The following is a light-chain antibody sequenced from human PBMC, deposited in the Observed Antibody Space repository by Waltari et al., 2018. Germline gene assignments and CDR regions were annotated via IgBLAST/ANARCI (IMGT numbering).Light chain of an antibody. J-gene: IGLJ3*02. V-gene: IGLV2-23*01. Sequence: QSALTQPASVSGSPGQSITISCTGTTSALGIHNLFSWYQHHPGKAPKFLIYEATKRPSGVSDRFSGSKSGNTASLTISGLQAEDEADYYCCSYVTSNAVMFGGGTKVTVL. CDR1: TSALGIHNL. CDR2: EAT. CDR3: CSYVTSNAVM.